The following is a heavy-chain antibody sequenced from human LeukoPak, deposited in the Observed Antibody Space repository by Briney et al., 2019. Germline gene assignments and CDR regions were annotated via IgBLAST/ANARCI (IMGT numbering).Heavy chain of an antibody. CDR3: AKGDSITVVRGRMDV. V-gene: IGHV3-30*18. J-gene: IGHJ6*04. Sequence: GGSLRLSCAASGFTFSSYGMHWVRQAPGKGLEWVAVISYDGSNKYYADSVKGRFTISRDNSKNTLYLQMNSLRAEDTAVYYCAKGDSITVVRGRMDVWGKGTTVTVSS. D-gene: IGHD3-10*01. CDR1: GFTFSSYG. CDR2: ISYDGSNK.